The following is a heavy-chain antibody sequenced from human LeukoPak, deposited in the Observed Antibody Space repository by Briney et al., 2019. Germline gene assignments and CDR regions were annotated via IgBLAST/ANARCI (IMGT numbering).Heavy chain of an antibody. V-gene: IGHV3-30*18. D-gene: IGHD3-10*01. CDR2: ISYDGSNK. CDR3: AKAAGDAWYDY. Sequence: GGSLRLSCAASGFTFSSYGMHWVRQAPGKGLEWVALISYDGSNKYYADSVKGRFTISRDNSKSTLYLQMNSLRVEDTAVYYCAKAAGDAWYDYWAQGTLVTVSS. CDR1: GFTFSSYG. J-gene: IGHJ4*02.